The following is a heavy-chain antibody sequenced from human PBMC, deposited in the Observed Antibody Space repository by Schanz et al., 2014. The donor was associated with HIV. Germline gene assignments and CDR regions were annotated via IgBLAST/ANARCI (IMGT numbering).Heavy chain of an antibody. CDR1: GDTFNSYA. Sequence: QVPLVQSGAEVKKPGTSVKLSCTASGDTFNSYALNWVRQAPGQGLEWMGGIIPMLGTANYAQKFQGRVSINADEFTNTADMDLSSLRSDDTAIYYCARSRYGDYPYYFDYWGQGTRVIVSS. CDR3: ARSRYGDYPYYFDY. V-gene: IGHV1-69*01. D-gene: IGHD4-17*01. CDR2: IIPMLGTA. J-gene: IGHJ4*02.